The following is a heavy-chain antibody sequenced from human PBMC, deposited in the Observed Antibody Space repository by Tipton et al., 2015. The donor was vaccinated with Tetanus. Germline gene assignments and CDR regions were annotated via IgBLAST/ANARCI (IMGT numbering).Heavy chain of an antibody. J-gene: IGHJ4*02. Sequence: SLRLSCVASGLTFSSYAMNWVRQAPGKGLEWVSAISGSDGSTYYADSVRGRFTISRDNSKNTLYLQMNSLRAEDTAVYYCARDRAYSSGWSTQNDYWGQGTLVTVSS. D-gene: IGHD6-19*01. CDR1: GLTFSSYA. CDR3: ARDRAYSSGWSTQNDY. V-gene: IGHV3-23*01. CDR2: ISGSDGST.